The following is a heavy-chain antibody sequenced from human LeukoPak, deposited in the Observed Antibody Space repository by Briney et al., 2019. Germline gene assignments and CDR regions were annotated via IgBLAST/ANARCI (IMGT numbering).Heavy chain of an antibody. V-gene: IGHV4-39*01. Sequence: SETLSLTCTVSGGSIAGSNYYWGWIRQPPGKGLEWIVSIYYGGSTFYNPSLKSRVTISVDTSKNQFSLKLSSVTAVDTAVYFSAGATPVPHVDYWGQGTLVTVSS. CDR3: AGATPVPHVDY. CDR2: IYYGGST. CDR1: GGSIAGSNYY. D-gene: IGHD1-14*01. J-gene: IGHJ4*02.